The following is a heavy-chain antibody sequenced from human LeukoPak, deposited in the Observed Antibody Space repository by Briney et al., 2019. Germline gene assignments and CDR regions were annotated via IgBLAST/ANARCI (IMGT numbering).Heavy chain of an antibody. Sequence: SATLSLTCTVSAGSIISSYWSWVRQPAGKGLEPIRRIYPSGSTEYNTSLKSRVAMSVDMSKKQFSLKLTSVTAADTAVYYCARLKFYDSTGYTPGYYMDVWGKGTTVTVSS. CDR1: AGSIISSY. D-gene: IGHD3-22*01. J-gene: IGHJ6*03. CDR3: ARLKFYDSTGYTPGYYMDV. V-gene: IGHV4-4*07. CDR2: IYPSGST.